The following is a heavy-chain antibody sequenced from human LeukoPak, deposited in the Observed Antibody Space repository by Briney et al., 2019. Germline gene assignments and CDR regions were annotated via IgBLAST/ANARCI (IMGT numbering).Heavy chain of an antibody. CDR3: AREEMATIMTPYYFDY. Sequence: EASVTVSCKASGGTFSSYAISWVRQAPGQGLEWMGGIIPIFGTANYAQKFQGRVTITADESTSTAYMELSSLRSEDTAVYYCAREEMATIMTPYYFDYWGQGTLDTVSS. J-gene: IGHJ4*02. D-gene: IGHD5-24*01. CDR1: GGTFSSYA. V-gene: IGHV1-69*13. CDR2: IIPIFGTA.